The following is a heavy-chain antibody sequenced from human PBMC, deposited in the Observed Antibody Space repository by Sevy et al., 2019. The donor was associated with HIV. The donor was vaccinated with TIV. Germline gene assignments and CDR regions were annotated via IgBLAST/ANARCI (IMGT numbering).Heavy chain of an antibody. CDR2: ISHDGSNK. D-gene: IGHD3-10*01. CDR1: EFTFSSFG. CDR3: AKGEYYYASDGSGSYYTGNWFDP. J-gene: IGHJ5*02. V-gene: IGHV3-30*18. Sequence: GGSLRLSCAASEFTFSSFGMHWVRQAPDKGLEWVAVISHDGSNKYYADSVKGRFTISRDNSMNTLFLQMSSLRAEDTAVYYCAKGEYYYASDGSGSYYTGNWFDPWGQGTLVTVSS.